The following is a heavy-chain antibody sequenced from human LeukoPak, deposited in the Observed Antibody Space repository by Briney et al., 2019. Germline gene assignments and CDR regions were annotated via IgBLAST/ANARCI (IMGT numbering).Heavy chain of an antibody. CDR1: GVSIRRSSYY. V-gene: IGHV4-39*01. J-gene: IGHJ3*02. D-gene: IGHD3-22*01. Sequence: SETLSLTCTVSGVSIRRSSYYWGWIRQPRGKRLEWIGSIYYSGTTYNNPSLKSRVTISADTSKNHYSVTLNSVTAADTAVYYCARHDSSGPYNAFDIWGQGTMVTVSS. CDR3: ARHDSSGPYNAFDI. CDR2: IYYSGTT.